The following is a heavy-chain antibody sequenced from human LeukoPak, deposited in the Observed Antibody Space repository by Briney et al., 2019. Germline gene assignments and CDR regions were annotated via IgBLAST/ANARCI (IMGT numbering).Heavy chain of an antibody. CDR3: ARVLATSDYYMDV. CDR1: GYTFTGYY. CDR2: INPNSGGT. J-gene: IGHJ6*03. Sequence: ASVKVSCKASGYTFTGYYMHWVRQAPGQGLEGMGWINPNSGGTNYAQKFQGRVTMTRDTSISTAYMELSRPRSDDTAVYYCARVLATSDYYMDVWGKGTTVTISS. V-gene: IGHV1-2*02. D-gene: IGHD2/OR15-2a*01.